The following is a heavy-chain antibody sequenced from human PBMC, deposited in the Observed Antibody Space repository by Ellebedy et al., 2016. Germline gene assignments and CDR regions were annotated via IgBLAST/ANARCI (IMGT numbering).Heavy chain of an antibody. J-gene: IGHJ6*02. CDR1: GFTFSSYS. CDR2: ISSSSYI. V-gene: IGHV3-21*01. Sequence: GGSLRLSCAASGFTFSSYSMNWVRQAPGKGLEWVSSISSSSYIYYADSVKGRFTISRDNAKNSLYLQMNSLRAEDTAVYYCARVIVLMEYYYYYGMDVWGQGTTVTVSS. D-gene: IGHD2-8*01. CDR3: ARVIVLMEYYYYYGMDV.